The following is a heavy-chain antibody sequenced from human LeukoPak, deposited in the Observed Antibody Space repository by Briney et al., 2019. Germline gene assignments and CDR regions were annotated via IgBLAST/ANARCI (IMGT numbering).Heavy chain of an antibody. J-gene: IGHJ5*02. CDR3: TTVAAGTLGWFDP. Sequence: GGSLRLSCAASGFTFSNAWMSWVRQAPGKGLEWVGRIKSKTDGGTTDYAAPVKGRFTISRDDSKNTLYLQMNSLKTEDTAVYYCTTVAAGTLGWFDPWGQGTLVTVSS. CDR2: IKSKTDGGTT. D-gene: IGHD6-13*01. CDR1: GFTFSNAW. V-gene: IGHV3-15*01.